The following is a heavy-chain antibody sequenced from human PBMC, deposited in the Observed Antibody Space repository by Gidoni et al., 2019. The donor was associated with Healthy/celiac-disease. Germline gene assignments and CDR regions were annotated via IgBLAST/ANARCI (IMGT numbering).Heavy chain of an antibody. D-gene: IGHD2-8*01. CDR1: GFTFSSYA. J-gene: IGHJ3*02. Sequence: QVQLVASGGGVVQPGRSLRLSCAAPGFTFSSYAMHWVRQAPGKGLEWVAVISYDGSNKYYADSVKGRFTISRDNSKNTLYLQMNSLRAEDTAVYYCARDLGSSDQWGAFDIWGQGTMVTVSS. V-gene: IGHV3-30-3*01. CDR2: ISYDGSNK. CDR3: ARDLGSSDQWGAFDI.